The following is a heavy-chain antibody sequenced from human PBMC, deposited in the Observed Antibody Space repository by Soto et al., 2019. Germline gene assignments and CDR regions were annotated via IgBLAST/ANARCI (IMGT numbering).Heavy chain of an antibody. Sequence: QVQLVQSGAEVKKPGASVKVSCKASGYTFTSYGLSWVRQSPGQGLEWMGWISAYNGNTNYAQKLQGRVTMTTDTSTSTAYMERRSLRSDDTAVYYCARTPCSGGSCYFPSFHYFDYWGQGTLVSVS. D-gene: IGHD2-15*01. V-gene: IGHV1-18*01. CDR2: ISAYNGNT. J-gene: IGHJ4*02. CDR1: GYTFTSYG. CDR3: ARTPCSGGSCYFPSFHYFDY.